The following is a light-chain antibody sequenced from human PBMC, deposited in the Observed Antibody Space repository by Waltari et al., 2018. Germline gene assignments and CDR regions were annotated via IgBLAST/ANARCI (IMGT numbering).Light chain of an antibody. J-gene: IGKJ4*01. V-gene: IGKV1-5*03. Sequence: IQMTQSPSTLSASVGDRGTITCRASQSISHWLAWYQQKPGKAPKLLSSKASSLEKEVPSRFSGSGSGTEFTLTITNLQPDDFATFYCQRYDDYPPTLGGGTKVEI. CDR2: KAS. CDR1: QSISHW. CDR3: QRYDDYPPT.